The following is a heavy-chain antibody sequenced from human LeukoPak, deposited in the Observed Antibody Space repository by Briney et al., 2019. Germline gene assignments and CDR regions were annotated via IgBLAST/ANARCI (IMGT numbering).Heavy chain of an antibody. CDR2: IHYSGST. D-gene: IGHD3-9*01. V-gene: IGHV4-39*01. J-gene: IGHJ5*02. CDR3: ARRVYDILTGYYFRFDP. Sequence: PSETLSLTCTVSGGSISSSSYYWGWIRQPPGKGLEWIGSIHYSGSTYYNPSLKSRVTISVDTSKNQFSLKLSSVTAADTAVYYCARRVYDILTGYYFRFDPWGQGTLVTVSS. CDR1: GGSISSSSYY.